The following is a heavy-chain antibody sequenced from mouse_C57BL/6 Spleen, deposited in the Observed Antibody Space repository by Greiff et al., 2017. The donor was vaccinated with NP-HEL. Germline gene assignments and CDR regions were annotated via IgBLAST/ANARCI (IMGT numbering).Heavy chain of an antibody. J-gene: IGHJ2*01. CDR3: ARGGHDY. CDR1: GYTFTSYW. CDR2: IDPSDSYT. D-gene: IGHD3-3*01. V-gene: IGHV1-69*01. Sequence: QVQLKESGAELVMPGASVKLSCKASGYTFTSYWMHWVKQRPGQGLEWIGEIDPSDSYTNYNQKFKGKSTLTVDKSSSTAYMQLSSLTSEDSAVYYCARGGHDYWGQGTTLTVSS.